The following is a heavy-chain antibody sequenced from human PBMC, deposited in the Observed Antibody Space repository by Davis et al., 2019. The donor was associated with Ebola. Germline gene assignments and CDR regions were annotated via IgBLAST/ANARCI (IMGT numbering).Heavy chain of an antibody. Sequence: SVQVSCKASGFTFTSSAMQWVRQARGQRLEWIGWIVVGSGNTNYAQKFQERVTITRDMSTSTAYMELSSLRYEDTAVYYCAAEEYFDWLLNPYGMDVWGQGTTVTVSS. CDR1: GFTFTSSA. CDR3: AAEEYFDWLLNPYGMDV. D-gene: IGHD3-9*01. J-gene: IGHJ6*02. V-gene: IGHV1-58*02. CDR2: IVVGSGNT.